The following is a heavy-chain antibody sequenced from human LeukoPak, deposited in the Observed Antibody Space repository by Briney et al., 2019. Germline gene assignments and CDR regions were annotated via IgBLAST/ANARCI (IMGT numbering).Heavy chain of an antibody. CDR2: ISYDGSNK. Sequence: PGGSLRLSCAASGFTFSSYAMHWVRQAPGKGLEWVAVISYDGSNKYYADSVKGRFTISRDNSKNTLYLQMNSLRAEDTAVYYCERGGWLQSLYSGMDVWGKGTTVTVSS. D-gene: IGHD5-24*01. CDR3: ERGGWLQSLYSGMDV. V-gene: IGHV3-30-3*01. J-gene: IGHJ6*04. CDR1: GFTFSSYA.